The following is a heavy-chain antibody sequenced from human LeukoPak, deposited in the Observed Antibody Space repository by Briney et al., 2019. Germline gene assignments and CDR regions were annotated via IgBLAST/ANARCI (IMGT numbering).Heavy chain of an antibody. Sequence: GESLKISCQGFGYSFISYYIGWVRQMPGKGLEWMGIISPDGSDTRYSPSFQGQVTISADKSITTAYLQWSSLKASDTAMYYCARLTSSWSFDYWGQGTLVTVSS. D-gene: IGHD6-13*01. J-gene: IGHJ4*02. CDR3: ARLTSSWSFDY. V-gene: IGHV5-51*01. CDR2: ISPDGSDT. CDR1: GYSFISYY.